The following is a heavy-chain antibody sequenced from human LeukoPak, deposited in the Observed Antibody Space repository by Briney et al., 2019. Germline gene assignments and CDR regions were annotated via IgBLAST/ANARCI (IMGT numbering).Heavy chain of an antibody. Sequence: KPSETLSLTCAVSGGSLSSGDNCWNWIRQPPGKGLEWIGYIYHSGSTYYNPSLRSRVTISIDTSKNQFSLRLNSVTAADTAVYYCARVAVIRGVIDYWGQGTLVTVSS. CDR2: IYHSGST. V-gene: IGHV4-30-4*01. CDR3: ARVAVIRGVIDY. J-gene: IGHJ4*02. CDR1: GGSLSSGDNC. D-gene: IGHD3-10*01.